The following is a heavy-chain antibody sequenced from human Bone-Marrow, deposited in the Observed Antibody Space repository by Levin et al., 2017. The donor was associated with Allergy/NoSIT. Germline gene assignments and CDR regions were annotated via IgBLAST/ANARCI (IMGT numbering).Heavy chain of an antibody. CDR2: IYYPGNT. J-gene: IGHJ4*02. CDR1: GESVSSSGFY. V-gene: IGHV4-31*02. Sequence: LRLSCTVSGESVSSSGFYLTWIRQYPGKGLEWIGHIYYPGNTSYNPSLKSRVSISEDRSKNQFSLKLDSVTAADTAVYYCARESVYYGSGSWIDCWGQGTLVTVSS. CDR3: ARESVYYGSGSWIDC. D-gene: IGHD3-10*01.